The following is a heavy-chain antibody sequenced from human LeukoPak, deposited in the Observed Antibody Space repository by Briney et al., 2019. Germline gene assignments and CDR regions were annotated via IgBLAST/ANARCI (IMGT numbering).Heavy chain of an antibody. CDR2: ISSSSSYI. V-gene: IGHV3-21*01. J-gene: IGHJ4*02. CDR1: GFTFSSYS. D-gene: IGHD7-27*01. CDR3: ATELGEAAPLDY. Sequence: PGGSLRLSCAASGFTFSSYSMNWVRQAPGKGLEWVSSISSSSSYIYYADSVKGRFTISRDNAKNSLYLRMNSLRAEDTAVYYCATELGEAAPLDYWGQGTLVTVSS.